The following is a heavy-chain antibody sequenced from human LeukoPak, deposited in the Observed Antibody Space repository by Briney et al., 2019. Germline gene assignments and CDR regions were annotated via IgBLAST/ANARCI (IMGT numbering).Heavy chain of an antibody. J-gene: IGHJ3*02. D-gene: IGHD1-26*01. CDR1: EYTLTELS. CDR2: FDAEDGEI. CDR3: AADRGDYSGSYWTAFDI. Sequence: ASVKVSCKVSEYTLTELSMHWVRQAAGKGLEWLGGFDAEDGEIIYAQKFQGRVTMSDDTSTDTAYMELGSLRSDDTAVYYCAADRGDYSGSYWTAFDIWGQGTMVTVSS. V-gene: IGHV1-24*01.